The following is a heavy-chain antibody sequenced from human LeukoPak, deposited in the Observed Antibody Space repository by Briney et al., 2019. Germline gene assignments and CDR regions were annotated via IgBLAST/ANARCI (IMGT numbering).Heavy chain of an antibody. D-gene: IGHD6-13*01. J-gene: IGHJ6*03. CDR2: IISSSSTI. Sequence: GGSLRLSCAASGFTFSSYSMNWVRQAPGKGLEWVSYIISSSSTIYYADSVKGRFTISRDNAKNSLYLQMNSLRAEDTAVYYCARDRHSSSWYRGVEGDARYMDVWGKGTTVTVSS. CDR3: ARDRHSSSWYRGVEGDARYMDV. V-gene: IGHV3-48*01. CDR1: GFTFSSYS.